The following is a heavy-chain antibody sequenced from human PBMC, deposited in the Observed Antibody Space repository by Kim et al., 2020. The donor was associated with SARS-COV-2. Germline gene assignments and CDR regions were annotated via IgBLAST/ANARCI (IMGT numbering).Heavy chain of an antibody. Sequence: SETLSLTCTVSGGSISSSSYYWGWIRQPPGKGLEWIGSIYYSGSTYYNPSLKSRVTISVDTSKNQFSLKLSSVTAADTAVYYCAPLVREQQLVSVTFEYFQHWGQGTLVTVSS. J-gene: IGHJ1*01. CDR2: IYYSGST. CDR1: GGSISSSSYY. V-gene: IGHV4-39*01. CDR3: APLVREQQLVSVTFEYFQH. D-gene: IGHD6-13*01.